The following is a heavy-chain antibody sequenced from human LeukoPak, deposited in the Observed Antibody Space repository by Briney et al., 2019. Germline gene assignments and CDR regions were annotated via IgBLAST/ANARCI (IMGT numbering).Heavy chain of an antibody. CDR1: GYTFTGYY. V-gene: IGHV1-2*02. Sequence: ASVKVSCKASGYTFTGYYMHWVRQAPGQGLEWMGWINPNSGGTNYAQKFQGRVTMTRDTSISTAYMELSRLRSDDTAVYHCARGRIAARVVDFDYWGQGTLVTVSS. CDR3: ARGRIAARVVDFDY. J-gene: IGHJ4*02. D-gene: IGHD6-6*01. CDR2: INPNSGGT.